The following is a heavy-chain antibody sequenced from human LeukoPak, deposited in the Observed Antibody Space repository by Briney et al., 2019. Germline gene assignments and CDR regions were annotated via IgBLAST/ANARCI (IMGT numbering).Heavy chain of an antibody. Sequence: PGGSLRLSCAASGFTVSSNYMSWVRQAPGKGLEWVSVIYSGGSTYYADSVKGRFTISRDNSKNTLYLQMNSLRAEDTAVYYCARDLGEFYSSGWYVWDYWGQGTLVTVSS. V-gene: IGHV3-53*01. CDR3: ARDLGEFYSSGWYVWDY. CDR1: GFTVSSNY. J-gene: IGHJ4*02. CDR2: IYSGGST. D-gene: IGHD6-19*01.